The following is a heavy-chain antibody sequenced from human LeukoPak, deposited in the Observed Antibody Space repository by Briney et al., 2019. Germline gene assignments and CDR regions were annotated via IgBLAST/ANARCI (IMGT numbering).Heavy chain of an antibody. V-gene: IGHV1-69*04. CDR3: ARNLWVRGVRLYYYYGMDV. CDR1: GYTFTSYG. CDR2: IIPILGIA. J-gene: IGHJ6*02. Sequence: SVKVSCKASGYTFTSYGISWVRQAPGQGLEWMGRIIPILGIANYAQKFQGRVTITADKSTSTAYMELSSLRSEDTAVYYCARNLWVRGVRLYYYYGMDVWGQGTTVTVSS. D-gene: IGHD3-10*01.